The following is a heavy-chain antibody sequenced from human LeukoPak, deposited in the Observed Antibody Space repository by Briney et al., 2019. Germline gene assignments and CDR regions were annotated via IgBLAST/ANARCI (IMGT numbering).Heavy chain of an antibody. J-gene: IGHJ4*02. D-gene: IGHD3-9*01. Sequence: GRSLRLACAASGFSFSTYDMHWVRQAPGKGLEWVAVISSDGSHKYWADSVKGRFTISRGNSKNTVYLQMNSLRAEDTAVYYCAKGSIDWYYFDYWGQGTLVTVSS. CDR2: ISSDGSHK. V-gene: IGHV3-30*18. CDR3: AKGSIDWYYFDY. CDR1: GFSFSTYD.